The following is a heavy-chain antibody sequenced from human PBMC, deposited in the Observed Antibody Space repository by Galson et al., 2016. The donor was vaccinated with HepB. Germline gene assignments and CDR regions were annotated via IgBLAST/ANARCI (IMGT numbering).Heavy chain of an antibody. Sequence: SLRLSCAASEFSVSGNYLSWVRQAPGKGLEWVSTVYTGRGTYYADSVKDRLTVSIDTFTNILSLQMSGLRVEDTALYYCARDTCDGGNCYSVYWGQGALVAVPS. J-gene: IGHJ4*02. CDR3: ARDTCDGGNCYSVY. CDR2: VYTGRGT. V-gene: IGHV3-66*01. D-gene: IGHD2-21*01. CDR1: EFSVSGNY.